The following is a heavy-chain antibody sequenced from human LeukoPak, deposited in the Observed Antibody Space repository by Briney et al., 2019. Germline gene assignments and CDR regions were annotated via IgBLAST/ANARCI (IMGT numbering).Heavy chain of an antibody. J-gene: IGHJ4*02. CDR2: IHHRRGT. D-gene: IGHD3-22*01. CDR1: GDSISTGDYY. Sequence: SETLSLTCTVSGDSISTGDYYWSWIRQSPGKGLEWVGHIHHRRGTFYNPSLQSRLLISVDTSKNHFSLKLNSVTAADTAVYYCAREGYYDTSDYYPVTDWGQGTLATVSS. CDR3: AREGYYDTSDYYPVTD. V-gene: IGHV4-30-4*01.